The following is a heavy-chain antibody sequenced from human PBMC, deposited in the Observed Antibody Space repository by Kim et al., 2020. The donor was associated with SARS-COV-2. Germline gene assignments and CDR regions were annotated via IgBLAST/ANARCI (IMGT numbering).Heavy chain of an antibody. CDR2: WKT. J-gene: IGHJ4*02. D-gene: IGHD1-7*01. Sequence: WKTDYSESVKSRITISPDTSKNQFSLQLHSVTPEDTAVYYCAKDWNFPDFWGQGTLVTVSS. V-gene: IGHV6-1*01. CDR3: AKDWNFPDF.